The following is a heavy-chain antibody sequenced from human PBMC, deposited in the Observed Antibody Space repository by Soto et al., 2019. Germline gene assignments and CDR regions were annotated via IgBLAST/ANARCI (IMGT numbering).Heavy chain of an antibody. CDR3: ARDVSPGSSSGYYYYMDV. V-gene: IGHV3-7*05. CDR2: INRDGSKK. Sequence: PGGSLRLSCAASGFTLSAYWMTWVRQAPGKGLEWVANINRDGSKKSYLDSVRGRFTISRDNVGNSLYLQMDSLRADDTALYYCARDVSPGSSSGYYYYMDVSGKGTTVTVSS. CDR1: GFTLSAYW. J-gene: IGHJ6*03. D-gene: IGHD6-6*01.